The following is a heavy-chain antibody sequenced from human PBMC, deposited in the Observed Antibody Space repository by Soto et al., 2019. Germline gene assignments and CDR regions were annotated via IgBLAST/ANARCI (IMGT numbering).Heavy chain of an antibody. CDR1: GYTFTRSG. CDR2: ISTYNGDT. V-gene: IGHV1-18*01. J-gene: IGHJ6*02. CDR3: AREGVAPYYYYGMDV. D-gene: IGHD5-12*01. Sequence: LNRSCKASGYTFTRSGISWVRQAPGQGLEWMGWISTYNGDTNYAQTFQGRVTMTTDTSTSTVHMEVRSLRSDDTAVYYCAREGVAPYYYYGMDVWGQGTPVTVSS.